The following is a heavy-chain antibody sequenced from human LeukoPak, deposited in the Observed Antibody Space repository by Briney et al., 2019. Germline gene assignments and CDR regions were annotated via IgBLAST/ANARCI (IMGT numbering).Heavy chain of an antibody. CDR3: TTDDRY. Sequence: PGGSLRLSCAASGLIFSDHYMSWIRQAPGKGPEWVGRIKTKTDGGTTDYAAPVKGRFTVSRDDSKNTLYLQMNSLKTEDTAMYYCTTDDRYWGQGILVTVSS. CDR2: IKTKTDGGTT. CDR1: GLIFSDHY. V-gene: IGHV3-15*01. J-gene: IGHJ4*02.